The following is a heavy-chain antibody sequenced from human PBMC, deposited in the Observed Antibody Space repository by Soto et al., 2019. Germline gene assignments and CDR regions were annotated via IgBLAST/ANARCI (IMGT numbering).Heavy chain of an antibody. Sequence: PGRPLRLSCAASGFTFISYGMHWVRQAPGKGLEWVAVISYDGSNKYYADSVKGRFTISRDNSKNTLYLQMNSLRAEDTAVYYCAKDKGDYDRTKDAFDIWGQGTMVTVSS. CDR1: GFTFISYG. CDR2: ISYDGSNK. CDR3: AKDKGDYDRTKDAFDI. V-gene: IGHV3-30*18. D-gene: IGHD4-17*01. J-gene: IGHJ3*02.